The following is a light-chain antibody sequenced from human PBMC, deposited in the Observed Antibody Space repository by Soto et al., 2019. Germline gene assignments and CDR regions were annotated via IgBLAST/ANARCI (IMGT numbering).Light chain of an antibody. CDR3: SSYSTAGTPTYL. V-gene: IGLV2-14*03. CDR1: SSDVGGYEH. J-gene: IGLJ1*01. CDR2: DVS. Sequence: QSVLTQPASVSGSPGQSITISCTGTSSDVGGYEHVSWYQQHPGKVPKLLIYDVSNRPSGVSNRFSASKSGNTASLTISGLLAEDEADYYCSSYSTAGTPTYLFGTGTKLTVL.